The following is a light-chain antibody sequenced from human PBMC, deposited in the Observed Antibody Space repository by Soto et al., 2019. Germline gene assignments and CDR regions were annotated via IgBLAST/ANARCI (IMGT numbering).Light chain of an antibody. CDR3: QQYSSTSLLT. CDR1: QSISSW. Sequence: DIQMTQSPSTLSASVGDRVTITCRASQSISSWLAWYQQKPGKAPKLLIYNASSLESGVSSRFSGSGSGTEFTLTISSLQPDDLATYYCQQYSSTSLLTFGGGTKVEIK. J-gene: IGKJ4*01. CDR2: NAS. V-gene: IGKV1-5*03.